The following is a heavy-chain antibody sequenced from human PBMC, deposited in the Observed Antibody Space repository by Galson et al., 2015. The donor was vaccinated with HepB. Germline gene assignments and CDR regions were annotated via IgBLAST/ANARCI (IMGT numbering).Heavy chain of an antibody. D-gene: IGHD3-22*01. CDR3: ASSLRYYDSSGSFDY. J-gene: IGHJ4*02. CDR2: IWYDGSNK. Sequence: SLRLSCAASGFTFSSYGMHWVRQAPGKGLEWVAVIWYDGSNKYYADSVKGRFTISRDNSKNTLYLQMNSLRAEDTAVYYCASSLRYYDSSGSFDYWGQGTLVTVSS. V-gene: IGHV3-33*01. CDR1: GFTFSSYG.